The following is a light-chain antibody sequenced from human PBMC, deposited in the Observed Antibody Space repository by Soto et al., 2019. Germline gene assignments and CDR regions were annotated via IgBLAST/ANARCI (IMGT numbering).Light chain of an antibody. CDR2: AAS. V-gene: IGKV1-39*01. CDR1: QGISTY. J-gene: IGKJ1*01. Sequence: DIQMTQSPSSMYESVGERVNIICRASQGISTYLNWYQQKPGKAPKLLIYAASSLQSGVPSRFSGSGSETDFTLTISSLQPEDFATYSCQHSTTWTFGQGTKVDIK. CDR3: QHSTTWT.